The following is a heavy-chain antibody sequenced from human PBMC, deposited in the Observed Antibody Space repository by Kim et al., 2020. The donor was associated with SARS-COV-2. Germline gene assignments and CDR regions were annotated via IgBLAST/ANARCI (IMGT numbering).Heavy chain of an antibody. CDR2: TYYRSKWYN. D-gene: IGHD5-12*01. CDR3: ARARSYSGYDWPFDS. V-gene: IGHV6-1*01. J-gene: IGHJ4*02. CDR1: GDSVSSNSAA. Sequence: TLSLTCAISGDSVSSNSAAWNWIRQSPSRGLEWLGRTYYRSKWYNDYAVSVKSRITINPDTSKNQFSLQLNSVTPEDTAVYYCARARSYSGYDWPFDSWAQGTLVTVSA.